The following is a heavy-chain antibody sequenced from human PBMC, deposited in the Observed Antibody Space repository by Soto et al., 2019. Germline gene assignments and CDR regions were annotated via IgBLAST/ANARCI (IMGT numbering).Heavy chain of an antibody. CDR2: ITSDGSNK. CDR3: AKGNNDFWSGGYYYGMDV. D-gene: IGHD3-3*01. Sequence: GGPLRLSCAASGFPFSSDWMHWVRQAPGKGLEWVAVITSDGSNKNYADSVKGRFTISRDNSKNTLYLQMNSLRAEDTAVYYCAKGNNDFWSGGYYYGMDVWGQGTTVTVSS. CDR1: GFPFSSDW. J-gene: IGHJ6*02. V-gene: IGHV3-30*18.